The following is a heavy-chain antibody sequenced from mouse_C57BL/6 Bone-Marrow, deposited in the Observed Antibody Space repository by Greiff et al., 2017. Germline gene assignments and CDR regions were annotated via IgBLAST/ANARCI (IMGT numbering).Heavy chain of an antibody. CDR3: ARGYGSRGYAMDY. J-gene: IGHJ4*01. CDR1: GYSITSGYY. D-gene: IGHD1-1*01. V-gene: IGHV3-6*01. Sequence: EVQLQESGPGLVKPSQSLSLTCSVTGYSITSGYYWNWIRQFPGNKLEWMGYISYDGSNNYNPSLKNRISITRDTSKNQFLLKLNSVTTEDTATYYCARGYGSRGYAMDYWGQGTSVTVSS. CDR2: ISYDGSN.